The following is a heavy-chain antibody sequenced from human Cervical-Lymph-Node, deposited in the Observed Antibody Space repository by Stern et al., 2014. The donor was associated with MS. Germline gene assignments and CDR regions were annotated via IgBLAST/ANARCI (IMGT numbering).Heavy chain of an antibody. CDR1: GDTFSRNG. D-gene: IGHD4-23*01. Sequence: QVQLVESGAEAKKPGSSVKGSCNISGDTFSRNGISWVRQAPGQGLEWMGAIVPIFGKANYAQKLQGRLTITADESTKTAYMELSSLRSEDTAVYYCAQEHHGGNFHSWGQGTLVIVSS. CDR3: AQEHHGGNFHS. J-gene: IGHJ4*02. CDR2: IVPIFGKA. V-gene: IGHV1-69*01.